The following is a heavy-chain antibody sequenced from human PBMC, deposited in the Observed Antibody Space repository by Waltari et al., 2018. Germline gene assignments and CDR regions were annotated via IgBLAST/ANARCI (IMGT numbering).Heavy chain of an antibody. D-gene: IGHD1-26*01. CDR2: VYHTGTT. J-gene: IGHJ3*02. CDR1: GYPLSNGYY. CDR3: AGGGSGSCLGSCDI. Sequence: VQLQESGPGLSKPSETRSLTCAVSGYPLSNGYYWGGLRQPPGQGLVWIGGVYHTGTTYYNAALKRRVTVSVDTPNTQFSVVLGCVTAADAALCVCAGGGSGSCLGSCDIGGQGPMVTVSS. V-gene: IGHV4-38-2*01.